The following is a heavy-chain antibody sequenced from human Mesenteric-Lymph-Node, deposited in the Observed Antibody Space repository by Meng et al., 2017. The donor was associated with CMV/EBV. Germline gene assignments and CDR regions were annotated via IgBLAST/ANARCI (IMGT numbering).Heavy chain of an antibody. CDR1: GDSVSHFGAA. Sequence: CPISGDSVSHFGAACIWFRQSPSRGLGWLGRTYYRSEWYEDYAVSVKDRLTINPDTSKNQFSLQLNSVTPEDTALYYCARGTGTLDYWGQGTLVTVSS. D-gene: IGHD1-7*01. V-gene: IGHV6-1*01. J-gene: IGHJ4*02. CDR3: ARGTGTLDY. CDR2: TYYRSEWYE.